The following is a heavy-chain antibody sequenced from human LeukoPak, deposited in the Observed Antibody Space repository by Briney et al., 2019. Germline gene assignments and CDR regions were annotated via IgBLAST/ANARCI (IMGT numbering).Heavy chain of an antibody. CDR2: IKEDGSET. CDR1: GFIFKKYW. Sequence: HPGGSLRLSCAASGFIFKKYWMNWVRQVPGKGLECLANIKEDGSETYYADSVKGRFTISRDNPKNLLFLQINSLRVEDTAVYYCARETPRRGETRDGYRWGQGTVVTVSS. CDR3: ARETPRRGETRDGYR. J-gene: IGHJ4*02. V-gene: IGHV3-7*01. D-gene: IGHD5-24*01.